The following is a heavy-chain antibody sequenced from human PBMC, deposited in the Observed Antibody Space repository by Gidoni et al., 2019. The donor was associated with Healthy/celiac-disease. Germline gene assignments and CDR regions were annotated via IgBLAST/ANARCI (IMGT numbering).Heavy chain of an antibody. CDR3: ARPSGKYSYGDRSLDY. V-gene: IGHV3-30-3*01. D-gene: IGHD5-18*01. J-gene: IGHJ4*02. Sequence: QLVESGGGVVQPGRSLRLTCAASGFTFSTCAMHWVRQAPGKGLEWVAFISDDVSNKDYADSVKGRFTMSRDNFKNTLYLQMNSLRAEDTAVYYGARPSGKYSYGDRSLDYWGQGTLVTVSS. CDR1: GFTFSTCA. CDR2: ISDDVSNK.